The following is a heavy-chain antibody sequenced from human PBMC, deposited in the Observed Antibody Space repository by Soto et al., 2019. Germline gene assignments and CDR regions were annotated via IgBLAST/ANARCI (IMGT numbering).Heavy chain of an antibody. CDR1: GGSISSSNW. D-gene: IGHD5-12*01. CDR3: ARVYSGYDFGSDYYYYGMDV. V-gene: IGHV4-4*02. CDR2: IDHSGST. Sequence: SATLSLTCAVSGGSISSSNWWSWVRQPPGKGMEWIGEIDHSGSTNYHPSLKSRVTISVDKSKNQFSLKLSSVTAADTAVYYCARVYSGYDFGSDYYYYGMDVWGQGTTVTVSS. J-gene: IGHJ6*02.